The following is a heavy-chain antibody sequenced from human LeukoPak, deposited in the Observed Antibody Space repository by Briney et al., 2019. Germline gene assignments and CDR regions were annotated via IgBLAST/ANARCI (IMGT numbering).Heavy chain of an antibody. CDR1: GYTVTNYY. CDR3: AREATAAGTLGDY. Sequence: ASVQVSCKTSGYTVTNYYMHWVRQAPGQGLEWMGIINPFDGSTTYAQKFQGRVTMTRDSSTSTVYMGLSSLRSEDTAVYYCAREATAAGTLGDYWGQGTLVTVSP. J-gene: IGHJ4*02. V-gene: IGHV1-46*01. D-gene: IGHD6-13*01. CDR2: INPFDGST.